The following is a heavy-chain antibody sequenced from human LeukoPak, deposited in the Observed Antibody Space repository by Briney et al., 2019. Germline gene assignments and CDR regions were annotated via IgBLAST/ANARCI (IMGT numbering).Heavy chain of an antibody. CDR1: GGSISSTNW. CDR2: ISLTGRT. CDR3: ARESSLHYYDNSGYYPYYFDY. V-gene: IGHV4-4*02. Sequence: PSGTLSLTCGVSGGSISSTNWWSWVRQPPGQGLEWIGEISLTGRTNYNPSLNSRVTMSLDESKNQLSLKLSSVTAADTAVYYCARESSLHYYDNSGYYPYYFDYWGQGTLVTVSS. D-gene: IGHD3-22*01. J-gene: IGHJ4*02.